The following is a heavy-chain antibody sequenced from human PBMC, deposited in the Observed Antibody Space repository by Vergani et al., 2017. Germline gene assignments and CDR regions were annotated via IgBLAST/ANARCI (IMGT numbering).Heavy chain of an antibody. CDR3: TRALYDFWSGYYSRDAFDI. J-gene: IGHJ3*02. Sequence: VQLLESGGGLVQPGRSLRLSCAASGFTFSSYVMHWVRQAPGKGLEWVAVIWYDGSNKYFADSVRGRFTITRDNSKNTLYLQMNSLRAEDTAVYYCTRALYDFWSGYYSRDAFDIWGQGTMVTVSS. V-gene: IGHV3-33*01. CDR2: IWYDGSNK. D-gene: IGHD3-3*01. CDR1: GFTFSSYV.